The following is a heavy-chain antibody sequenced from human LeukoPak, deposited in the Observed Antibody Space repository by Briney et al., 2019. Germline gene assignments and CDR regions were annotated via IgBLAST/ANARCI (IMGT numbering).Heavy chain of an antibody. D-gene: IGHD3-3*01. J-gene: IGHJ4*02. CDR2: INSDGSST. Sequence: PGGSLRLSCAASGFTFTDYWMHWVRQAPGKGLVWVSRINSDGSSTSYADSVKGRFTIGRDNAKKTVYLQMNSLRAEDTAVYYCAREGVGFWSGYYTFWGQGTLVTVSS. CDR1: GFTFTDYW. CDR3: AREGVGFWSGYYTF. V-gene: IGHV3-74*01.